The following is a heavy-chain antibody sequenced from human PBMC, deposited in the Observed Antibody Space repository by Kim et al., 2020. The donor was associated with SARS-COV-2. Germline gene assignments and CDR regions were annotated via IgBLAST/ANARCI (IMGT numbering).Heavy chain of an antibody. CDR2: IYYSGST. Sequence: SETLSLTCTVSGGSISSSSYYWGWIRQPPGKGLEWIGSIYYSGSTYYNPSLKSRVTISVDTSKNQFSLKLSSVTAADTAVYYCARHLQDGYNRHFDYWGQGTLVTVSS. D-gene: IGHD5-12*01. J-gene: IGHJ4*02. V-gene: IGHV4-39*01. CDR1: GGSISSSSYY. CDR3: ARHLQDGYNRHFDY.